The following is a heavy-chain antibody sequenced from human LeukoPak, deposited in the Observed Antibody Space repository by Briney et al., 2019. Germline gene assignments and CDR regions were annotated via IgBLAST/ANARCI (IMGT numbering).Heavy chain of an antibody. D-gene: IGHD5-18*01. V-gene: IGHV4-4*07. CDR1: GGSISSYY. J-gene: IGHJ4*02. CDR3: ARGGYSYGSLVVFDY. Sequence: SETLSLTCTVSGGSISSYYWSWIRQPAGTGLEWIGRIYTSGSTNYNPSLKSRVTMSVDTSKNQFSLRLSSVTAADTAVYYCARGGYSYGSLVVFDYWGQGTLVTVSS. CDR2: IYTSGST.